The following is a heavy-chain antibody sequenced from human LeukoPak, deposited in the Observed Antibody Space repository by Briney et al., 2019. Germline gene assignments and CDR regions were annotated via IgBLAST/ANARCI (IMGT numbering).Heavy chain of an antibody. CDR2: IKEDGSEL. CDR3: ARGNYYDRSGYFNF. D-gene: IGHD3-22*01. V-gene: IGHV3-7*01. CDR1: GFTFSTSW. J-gene: IGHJ4*02. Sequence: PGGSLRLSCAASGFTFSTSWMNWVRQAPGKGLEWVASIKEDGSELYYVDSVKGRFTISRDNAKNSLYLQMNSLRAEDTAVYYCARGNYYDRSGYFNFWGQGTLVTVSS.